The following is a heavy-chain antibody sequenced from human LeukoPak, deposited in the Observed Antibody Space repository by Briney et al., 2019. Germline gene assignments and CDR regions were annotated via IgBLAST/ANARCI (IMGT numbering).Heavy chain of an antibody. J-gene: IGHJ3*02. Sequence: SETLSLTCVVSGGSISSGSYYWSWIRQPAGKGLEWIGRIYTSGSTNYNPSLKSRVTISVDTSKNQFSLKLSSVTAADTAVYYCARVPDSSSWLLRLGAFDIWGQGTMVTVSS. CDR1: GGSISSGSYY. CDR2: IYTSGST. CDR3: ARVPDSSSWLLRLGAFDI. V-gene: IGHV4-61*02. D-gene: IGHD6-13*01.